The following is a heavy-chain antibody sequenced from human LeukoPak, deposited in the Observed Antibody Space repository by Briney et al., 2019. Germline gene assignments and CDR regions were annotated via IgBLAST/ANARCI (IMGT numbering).Heavy chain of an antibody. CDR1: GFTFSSYA. D-gene: IGHD1-14*01. CDR2: ISGSSGRT. J-gene: IGHJ4*02. V-gene: IGHV3-23*01. Sequence: GGSLRLSCAASGFTFSSYAMSWVRQAPGKGLKWVSSISGSSGRTYYADSVKGRFTISRDNSKNTLYLQMNSLRAEDTAVYYCAKATGYLLWGQGTLVTVSS. CDR3: AKATGYLL.